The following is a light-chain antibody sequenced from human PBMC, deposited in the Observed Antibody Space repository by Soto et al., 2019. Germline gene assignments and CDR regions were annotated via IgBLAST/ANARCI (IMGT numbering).Light chain of an antibody. CDR2: GAS. CDR1: QSVNSN. CDR3: QQYNNWPIT. Sequence: IVMPQSPATLSVSPGERATLSCKASQSVNSNLAWYQQKPGQAPRLLIYGASTTATGIPARFSGSGSGTEFTLIFSSLQSEDFAIYYCQQYNNWPITFGQGTRLEIK. J-gene: IGKJ5*01. V-gene: IGKV3-15*01.